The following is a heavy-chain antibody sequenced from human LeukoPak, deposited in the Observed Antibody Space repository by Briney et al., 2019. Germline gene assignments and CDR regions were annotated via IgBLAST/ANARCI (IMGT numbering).Heavy chain of an antibody. CDR1: GFTFSSYA. Sequence: GGSLRLSCAASGFTFSSYAMSWVRQAPGKGLEWVSAISGSGGSTYYADSVKGRFTISRDNSKNTLYLQMNSLRAEDTAVYYCARALRSSGYYPYGYWGQGTLVTVSS. J-gene: IGHJ4*02. CDR3: ARALRSSGYYPYGY. D-gene: IGHD3-22*01. V-gene: IGHV3-23*01. CDR2: ISGSGGST.